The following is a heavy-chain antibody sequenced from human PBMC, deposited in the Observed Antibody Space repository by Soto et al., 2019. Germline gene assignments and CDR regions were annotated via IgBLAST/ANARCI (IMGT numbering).Heavy chain of an antibody. CDR3: ARLLTEGATFREDAFDI. D-gene: IGHD1-26*01. J-gene: IGHJ3*02. CDR1: RYTFTGHG. Sequence: QVELMQSGGEVKRPGASVKVSCKSSRYTFTGHGISWVRQAPGQGLEWMGWISTYNGKTDSAQKFQGRVTMTADTRTNTAYMELRSLRSDDTAVYYCARLLTEGATFREDAFDIWGQGTKVTVSS. CDR2: ISTYNGKT. V-gene: IGHV1-18*01.